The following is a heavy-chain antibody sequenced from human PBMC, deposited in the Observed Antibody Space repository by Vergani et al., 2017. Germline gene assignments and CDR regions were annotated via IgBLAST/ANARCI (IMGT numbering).Heavy chain of an antibody. Sequence: QVQLQESGPGLVKPSQTLSLTCTVSGGSISSGGYYWSWIRQHPGKGLEWIGHIYYSGSTYYNPSLKSRVTISVDTSKNQFSLKLSSVTAADTAVYYCARVPTRGATITSDFDYWGQGTLVTVSS. V-gene: IGHV4-31*03. CDR1: GGSISSGGYY. J-gene: IGHJ4*02. CDR2: IYYSGST. D-gene: IGHD3-10*01. CDR3: ARVPTRGATITSDFDY.